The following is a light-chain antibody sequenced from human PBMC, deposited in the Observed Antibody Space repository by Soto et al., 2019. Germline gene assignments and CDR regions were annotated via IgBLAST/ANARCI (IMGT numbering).Light chain of an antibody. CDR3: QQYYGYPFS. CDR2: TAS. V-gene: IGKV1-8*01. J-gene: IGKJ3*01. CDR1: QGVNSY. Sequence: AIRMTQSPSSFSASIGDRVTITCRASQGVNSYLAWYQQRPGKAPKLLIYTASTLQSGVPSRFSGSGSGTVFTLTISGLQSEDFATYYCQQYYGYPFSFGPGTKVDIK.